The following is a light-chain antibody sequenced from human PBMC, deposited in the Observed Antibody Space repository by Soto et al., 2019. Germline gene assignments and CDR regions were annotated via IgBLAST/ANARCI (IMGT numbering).Light chain of an antibody. J-gene: IGKJ2*01. CDR3: QQYNSIPAT. V-gene: IGKV1-5*01. CDR1: QSISSW. CDR2: DAS. Sequence: DIQMTQSPSTLSASVGDRVTITCRASQSISSWLAWYQQKPGKAPKLLIYDASSLESGVPSRFSGSGSGTEFTLTISSLQPDDFATYYCQQYNSIPATCGQGTKLEIK.